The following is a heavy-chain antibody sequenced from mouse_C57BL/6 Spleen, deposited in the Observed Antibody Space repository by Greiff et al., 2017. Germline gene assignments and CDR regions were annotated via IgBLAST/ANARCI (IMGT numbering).Heavy chain of an antibody. V-gene: IGHV1-82*01. CDR2: IYPGDGDT. CDR1: GYAFSSSW. Sequence: HVPLHQSGPELVKPGASVKISCKASGYAFSSSWMNWVKQRPGKGLEWIGRIYPGDGDTNYNGKFKGKATLTADKSSSTAYMQLSSLTSEDSAVYFCAREDYYGSSPYFDYWGQGTTLTVSS. J-gene: IGHJ2*01. CDR3: AREDYYGSSPYFDY. D-gene: IGHD1-1*01.